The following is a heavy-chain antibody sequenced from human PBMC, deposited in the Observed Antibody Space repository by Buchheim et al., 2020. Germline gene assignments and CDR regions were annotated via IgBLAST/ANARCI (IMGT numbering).Heavy chain of an antibody. J-gene: IGHJ5*02. CDR1: GGSISSSSYY. CDR2: IYYSGST. D-gene: IGHD3-10*01. Sequence: QLQLQESGPGLVKPSETLSLTCTVSGGSISSSSYYWGWIRQPPGKGLEWIGSIYYSGSTYYNPSLKSRVTISVDTSKNQFSLKLSSVTAADTAVYYCARHRGYGSGNNWFDPWGQGTL. CDR3: ARHRGYGSGNNWFDP. V-gene: IGHV4-39*01.